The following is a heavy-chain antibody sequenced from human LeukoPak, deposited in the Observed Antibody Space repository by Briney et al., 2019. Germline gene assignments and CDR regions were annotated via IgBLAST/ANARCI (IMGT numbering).Heavy chain of an antibody. Sequence: PGGSLRLSCAASRFTFSNYWMHSVRQAPGKGLVWVSRINSDGTSTSYADSVKGRFTISRDNAKNTLYLQMNSLRAEDTAVYYCARHLSGYISSLAYWGQGTLVTVSS. CDR3: ARHLSGYISSLAY. CDR1: RFTFSNYW. CDR2: INSDGTST. V-gene: IGHV3-74*01. J-gene: IGHJ4*02. D-gene: IGHD6-6*01.